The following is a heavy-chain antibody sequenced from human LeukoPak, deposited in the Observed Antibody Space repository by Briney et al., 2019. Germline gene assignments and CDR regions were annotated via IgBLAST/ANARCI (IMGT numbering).Heavy chain of an antibody. J-gene: IGHJ4*02. CDR1: GFTFSSYS. CDR3: ARAESVAGTTGDY. CDR2: ISSSSSYI. D-gene: IGHD6-19*01. Sequence: PGGSLRLSCAASGFTFSSYSMNWVRQAPGKGLEWVSSISSSSSYIYYADSVKGRFTISRDNAKNSLYLQMNSLRAEDTAVYYCARAESVAGTTGDYWGQGTLVTVSS. V-gene: IGHV3-21*01.